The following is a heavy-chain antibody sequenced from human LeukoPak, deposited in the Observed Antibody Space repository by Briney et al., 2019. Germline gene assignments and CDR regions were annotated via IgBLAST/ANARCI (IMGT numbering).Heavy chain of an antibody. Sequence: SETLSLTCAVYGGSFSGYYWSWIRQPPGKGLEWRGEINHSGSTNYNPSLKSLVTISVDTSTNQFSLKLSSVTAADTAVYYCARGGAAMVDFDYWGQGTLVTVSP. V-gene: IGHV4-34*01. CDR3: ARGGAAMVDFDY. D-gene: IGHD5-18*01. CDR1: GGSFSGYY. CDR2: INHSGST. J-gene: IGHJ4*02.